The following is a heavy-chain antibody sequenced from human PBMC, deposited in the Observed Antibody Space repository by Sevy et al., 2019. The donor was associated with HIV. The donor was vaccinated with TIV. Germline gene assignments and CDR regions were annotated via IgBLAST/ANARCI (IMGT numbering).Heavy chain of an antibody. Sequence: GGSLRLSCAASGFTFSSYSMNWVRQAPGKGLEWVSSISSSSSYIYYADSVKGRFTISRDNAKNSLYLQMNSLRAEDTAVYYCAKDTRRNWGSHWYFDLWGRGTLVTVSS. J-gene: IGHJ2*01. CDR3: AKDTRRNWGSHWYFDL. CDR1: GFTFSSYS. V-gene: IGHV3-21*04. CDR2: ISSSSSYI. D-gene: IGHD7-27*01.